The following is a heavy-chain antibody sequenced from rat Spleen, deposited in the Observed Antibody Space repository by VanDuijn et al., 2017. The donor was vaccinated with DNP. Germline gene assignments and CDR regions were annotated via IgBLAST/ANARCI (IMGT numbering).Heavy chain of an antibody. D-gene: IGHD1-12*03. J-gene: IGHJ1*01. CDR1: GYSIISNY. V-gene: IGHV3-1*01. Sequence: EVQLQESGPGLVKPSQSLSLTCSVTGYSIISNYWGWIRKLPGNKMEWIGYINYSGNTGYNPSLKSRISITRDTSKNQFFLQLNSVTTEDTATYYCARGNDGYYPNWYFDFWGPGTMVTVSS. CDR2: INYSGNT. CDR3: ARGNDGYYPNWYFDF.